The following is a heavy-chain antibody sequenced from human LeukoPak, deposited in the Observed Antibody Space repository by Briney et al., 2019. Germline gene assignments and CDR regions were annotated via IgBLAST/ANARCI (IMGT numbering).Heavy chain of an antibody. D-gene: IGHD2-2*01. Sequence: GASVKVSCKASGYTFTGYYIHWVRQAPGQGLEWMGRINPNNGGTNYAQKFQGRVTMTRDTSISTAYMDLSGLRSDDTAVYYCASHTSCYXWGQGTLVTVS. J-gene: IGHJ4*02. V-gene: IGHV1-2*06. CDR3: ASHTSCYX. CDR2: INPNNGGT. CDR1: GYTFTGYY.